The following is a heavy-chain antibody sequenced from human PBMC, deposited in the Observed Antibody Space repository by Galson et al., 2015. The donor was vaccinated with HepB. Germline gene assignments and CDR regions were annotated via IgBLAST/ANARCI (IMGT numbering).Heavy chain of an antibody. CDR1: GFTFSNYW. D-gene: IGHD2-21*01. Sequence: SLRLSCAASGFTFSNYWMTWVRQAPGKGLEWVANIKQHGGETYYVDSVKGRFTISRDNAKKSLYLQMNSLRADDTAVYYCTRSRGDLDSYADGFETWGQGTVVTVSS. CDR3: TRSRGDLDSYADGFET. CDR2: IKQHGGET. V-gene: IGHV3-7*03. J-gene: IGHJ3*02.